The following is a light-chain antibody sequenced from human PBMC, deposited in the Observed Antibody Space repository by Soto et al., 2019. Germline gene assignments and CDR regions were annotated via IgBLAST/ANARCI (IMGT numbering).Light chain of an antibody. Sequence: DIQMTQSPSSLSASVGDRVTITCQASQDISNYLNWYQQKPGKAPKLLIYDASNFETGVPSRFSRSGSGTDFTFTISSLQPEDIATYYCQQYDNLSYTFGQGTKLQIK. J-gene: IGKJ2*01. CDR1: QDISNY. V-gene: IGKV1-33*01. CDR3: QQYDNLSYT. CDR2: DAS.